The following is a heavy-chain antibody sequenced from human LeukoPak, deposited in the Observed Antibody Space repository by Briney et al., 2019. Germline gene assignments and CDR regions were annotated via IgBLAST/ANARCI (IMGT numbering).Heavy chain of an antibody. Sequence: ASVKVSCKTSGYTFSSYDINWVRQATGQGLEWMGWMNPNSGETGFARNFQGRVTLTKNTSITTAYMELSSLRSEDTAVYYCARGDPWGFDPWGQGTLVTVSS. CDR1: GYTFSSYD. D-gene: IGHD7-27*01. CDR2: MNPNSGET. V-gene: IGHV1-8*01. CDR3: ARGDPWGFDP. J-gene: IGHJ5*02.